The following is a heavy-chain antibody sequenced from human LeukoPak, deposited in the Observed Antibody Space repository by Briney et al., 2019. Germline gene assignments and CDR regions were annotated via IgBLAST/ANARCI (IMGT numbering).Heavy chain of an antibody. CDR1: GFNYSSYA. D-gene: IGHD6-13*01. Sequence: PGGSLRLSCAASGFNYSSYAVHGVRQAPGKGLEWVSGISNSGGSTYYADSVKGRFTISRDNSKNTLYLQMNSLRAEDTAVYYCAKATSSSIGKWGAETLVTVSS. CDR3: AKATSSSIGK. J-gene: IGHJ4*02. CDR2: ISNSGGST. V-gene: IGHV3-23*01.